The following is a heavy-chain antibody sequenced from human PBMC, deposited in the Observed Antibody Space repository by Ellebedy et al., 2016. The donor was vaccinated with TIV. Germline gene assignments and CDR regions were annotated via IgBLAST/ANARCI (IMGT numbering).Heavy chain of an antibody. D-gene: IGHD2-2*01. CDR2: IIPIFGTA. J-gene: IGHJ5*02. Sequence: SVKVSXKASRGTFSSYAISWVRQAPGQGLEWMGGIIPIFGTANYAQKFQGRVTITADESTSTAYMELSSLRSEDTAVYYCARAPLTDIVVVPAAMVPGWFDPWGQGTLVTVSS. CDR1: RGTFSSYA. CDR3: ARAPLTDIVVVPAAMVPGWFDP. V-gene: IGHV1-69*13.